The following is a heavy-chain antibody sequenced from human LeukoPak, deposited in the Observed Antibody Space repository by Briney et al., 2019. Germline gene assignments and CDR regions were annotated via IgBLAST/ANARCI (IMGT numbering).Heavy chain of an antibody. CDR3: ARFGGGTTWVSNWFDP. D-gene: IGHD1-1*01. CDR2: IYYSGST. Sequence: PSETLSLTCTVSGGSISSYYWSWIRQPPGKGLEWIGYIYYSGSTNYNPSLKSRVTISVDTSKNQFSLKLSSVTAADTAVYYCARFGGGTTWVSNWFDPWGQGTLVTVSS. CDR1: GGSISSYY. V-gene: IGHV4-59*01. J-gene: IGHJ5*02.